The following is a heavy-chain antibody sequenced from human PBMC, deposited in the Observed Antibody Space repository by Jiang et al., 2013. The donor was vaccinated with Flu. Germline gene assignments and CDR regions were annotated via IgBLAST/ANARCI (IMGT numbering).Heavy chain of an antibody. Sequence: LVWVSRINSDGSSTSYADSVKGRFTISRDNAKNTLYLQMNSLRAEDTAVYYCARDYYDSSGYYDAFDIWGQGTMVTVSS. J-gene: IGHJ3*02. D-gene: IGHD3-22*01. V-gene: IGHV3-74*01. CDR3: ARDYYDSSGYYDAFDI. CDR2: INSDGSST.